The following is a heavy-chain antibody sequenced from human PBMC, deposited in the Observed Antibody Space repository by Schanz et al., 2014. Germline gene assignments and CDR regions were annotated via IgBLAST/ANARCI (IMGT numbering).Heavy chain of an antibody. CDR3: AKDFFIGVARGVIISHDAIDI. J-gene: IGHJ3*02. Sequence: QVQLVESGGGVVQPGRSLRLSCAASGFTFSSYGMHWVRQAPGKGLEWGAVISHDGSKKYYADSVKGRFTISRDNSRNTLYLQMNSLRAEDTAVYYCAKDFFIGVARGVIISHDAIDIWGQGTKVTVSS. CDR2: ISHDGSKK. CDR1: GFTFSSYG. D-gene: IGHD3-10*01. V-gene: IGHV3-30*06.